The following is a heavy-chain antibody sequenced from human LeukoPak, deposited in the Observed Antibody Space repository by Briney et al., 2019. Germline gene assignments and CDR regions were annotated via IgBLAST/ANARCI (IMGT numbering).Heavy chain of an antibody. D-gene: IGHD6-13*01. J-gene: IGHJ4*02. CDR3: AKDRTSTWSWDY. CDR2: ILSDGNDK. CDR1: GFTFSSYD. V-gene: IGHV3-30*18. Sequence: GGSLRLSCAASGFTFSSYDMHWVRQAPGRGLEWVAIILSDGNDKYYADSMKGRFTISRDNSKDTLDLQMNSLRAEDTAVYYCAKDRTSTWSWDYWGQGTLVIVSS.